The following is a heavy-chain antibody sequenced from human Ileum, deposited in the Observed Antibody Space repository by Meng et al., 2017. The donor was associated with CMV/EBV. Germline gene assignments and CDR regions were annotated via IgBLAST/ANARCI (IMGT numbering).Heavy chain of an antibody. J-gene: IGHJ4*02. CDR2: IHNSGST. D-gene: IGHD2-8*02. CDR3: ARLSGGHACCGADY. Sequence: GSLRLSCTVSGGSISSGSYHWGWIRQTPGKGLEWVGSIHNSGSTQYSPSLNSRVTMSIDTFKNQLSLKLTSVTAADTAVYYCARLSGGHACCGADYWGQGTRVTVSS. CDR1: GGSISSGSYH. V-gene: IGHV4-39*07.